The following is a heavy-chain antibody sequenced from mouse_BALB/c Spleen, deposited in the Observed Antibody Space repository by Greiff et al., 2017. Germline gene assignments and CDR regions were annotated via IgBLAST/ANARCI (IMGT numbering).Heavy chain of an antibody. CDR3: ARGEAYYRYFAMDY. D-gene: IGHD2-14*01. J-gene: IGHJ4*01. CDR1: EFSLTSYG. Sequence: QVQLKESGPGLVAPSQSLSITCTVSEFSLTSYGVHWVRQPPGKGLEWLGVIWAGGSTNYNSALMSRLSISKDNSKSQVFLKMNSLQTDDTAMYYCARGEAYYRYFAMDYWGQGTSVTVSS. CDR2: IWAGGST. V-gene: IGHV2-9*02.